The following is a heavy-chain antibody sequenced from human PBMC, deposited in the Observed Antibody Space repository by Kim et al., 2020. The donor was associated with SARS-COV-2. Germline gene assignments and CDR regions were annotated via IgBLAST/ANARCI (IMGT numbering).Heavy chain of an antibody. D-gene: IGHD3-3*01. J-gene: IGHJ6*02. CDR2: INTNTGNP. Sequence: AVKVSCKASGYTFTSYAMNWVRQAPGQGLEWMGWINTNTGNPKYAQGFTGRFVFSLDTSVSTAYLQISSLKAEDTAVYYCARDRGYDFWSSYYYYCVDVWGQGTTVTVSS. CDR1: GYTFTSYA. CDR3: ARDRGYDFWSSYYYYCVDV. V-gene: IGHV7-4-1*02.